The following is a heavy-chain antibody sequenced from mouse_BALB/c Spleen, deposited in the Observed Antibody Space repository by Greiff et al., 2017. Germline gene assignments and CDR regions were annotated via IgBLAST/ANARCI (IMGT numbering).Heavy chain of an antibody. D-gene: IGHD2-10*02. CDR1: GFTFSDYY. CDR3: ARDISSSMVTTRFAY. Sequence: EVMLVESGGGLVKPGGSLKLSCAASGFTFSDYYMYWVRQTPEKRLEWVATISDGGSYTYYPDSVKGRFTISRDNAKNNLYLQMSSLKSEDTAMYYCARDISSSMVTTRFAYWGQGTLVTVSA. J-gene: IGHJ3*01. CDR2: ISDGGSYT. V-gene: IGHV5-4*02.